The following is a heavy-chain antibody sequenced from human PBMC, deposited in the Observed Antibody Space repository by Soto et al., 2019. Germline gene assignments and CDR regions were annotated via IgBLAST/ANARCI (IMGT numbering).Heavy chain of an antibody. CDR3: ARCYWSVGSCFTCCHFDL. Sequence: QGQLVQSGAEVRKPGASVKVSCQASGYIFNNYGLRWVRQVPGQGLEWVGWFGPYSGKTDYAQKFGDRVTVTAAPSTNTAYMEVRSLTSDDSAFYYCARCYWSVGSCFTCCHFDLWGRGTLVGVSS. J-gene: IGHJ2*01. V-gene: IGHV1-18*01. D-gene: IGHD3-3*01. CDR2: FGPYSGKT. CDR1: GYIFNNYG.